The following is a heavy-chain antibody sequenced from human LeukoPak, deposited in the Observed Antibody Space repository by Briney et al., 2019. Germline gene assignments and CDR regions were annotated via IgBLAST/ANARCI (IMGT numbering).Heavy chain of an antibody. CDR1: GFTFSSYA. J-gene: IGHJ4*02. D-gene: IGHD3-10*01. CDR3: ARAFYYYGSGSPYYFDY. V-gene: IGHV3-30*01. Sequence: GGSLRLSCAASGFTFSSYAMHWVRQAPGKGLEWVAVISYDRSNKYYADSVKGRFTISRDNSKNTLYLQMNSLRAEDTAVYYCARAFYYYGSGSPYYFDYWGQGTLVTVSS. CDR2: ISYDRSNK.